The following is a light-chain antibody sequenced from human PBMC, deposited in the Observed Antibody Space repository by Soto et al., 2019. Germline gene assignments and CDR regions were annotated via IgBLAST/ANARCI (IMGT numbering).Light chain of an antibody. CDR1: QSVGNN. J-gene: IGKJ1*01. Sequence: EIVITQYITTLAFSPCEGTTLSCRASQSVGNNLAWYQQKPGQAPRLLIYGAYTRATGIPDRFSGSGSGTDFTLTISRLEPEDFAVYYCQQYGSSPWTFGQGTKVDIK. V-gene: IGKV3-20*01. CDR2: GAY. CDR3: QQYGSSPWT.